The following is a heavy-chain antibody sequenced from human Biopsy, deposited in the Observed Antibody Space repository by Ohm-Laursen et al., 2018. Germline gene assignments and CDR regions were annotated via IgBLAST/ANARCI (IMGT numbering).Heavy chain of an antibody. CDR3: ARGRLRAVARFDY. J-gene: IGHJ4*02. Sequence: SDTLSLTCAVYGGSFSGYYWSWIRQPPGKGLEWIGEINHSGSTNYNPSLKSRVTISVDTSKHQFSLKLSSVTAADTAVYYCARGRLRAVARFDYWGQGTLVTVSS. CDR2: INHSGST. CDR1: GGSFSGYY. V-gene: IGHV4-34*01. D-gene: IGHD6-19*01.